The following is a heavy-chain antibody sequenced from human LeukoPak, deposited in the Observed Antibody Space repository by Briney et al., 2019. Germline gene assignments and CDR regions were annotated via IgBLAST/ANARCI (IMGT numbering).Heavy chain of an antibody. CDR3: ARYGSGSYGYYMDV. V-gene: IGHV4-4*02. Sequence: SETLFLTCDVSDVSIFRSNWWSWVRQPPGKGLEWIGQISPSGSTNYSPSLRSRVTISVDRSKTQFSLTLTSVTAADTAVYYCARYGSGSYGYYMDVWGKGTTVTISS. CDR2: ISPSGST. J-gene: IGHJ6*03. D-gene: IGHD3-10*01. CDR1: DVSIFRSNW.